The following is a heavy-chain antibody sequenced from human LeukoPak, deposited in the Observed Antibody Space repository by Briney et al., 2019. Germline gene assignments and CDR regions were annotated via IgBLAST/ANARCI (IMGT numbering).Heavy chain of an antibody. V-gene: IGHV3-23*01. CDR1: GFTFSIYA. D-gene: IGHD2-15*01. CDR3: AKDCSGGSCYLFDY. CDR2: ISGSGGST. J-gene: IGHJ4*02. Sequence: GGSLRLSCAASGFTFSIYAMSWVRQAPGKGLEWVSAISGSGGSTYYADSVKGRFTISRDNSKNTLYLQMNSLRAEDTAVYYCAKDCSGGSCYLFDYWGQGTLVTVSS.